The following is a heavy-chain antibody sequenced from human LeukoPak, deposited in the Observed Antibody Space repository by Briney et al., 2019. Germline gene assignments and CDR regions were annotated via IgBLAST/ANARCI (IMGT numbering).Heavy chain of an antibody. V-gene: IGHV4-39*07. CDR1: GGSISSSSYY. Sequence: SETLSLTCTVSGGSISSSSYYWGWIRQPPGKGLEWIGSIYYSGSTYYNPSLKSRVTISVDTSKNQFSLKLSSVTAADTAVYYCARDPNLLLWFGELSGFDPWGQGTLVTVSS. D-gene: IGHD3-10*01. CDR2: IYYSGST. CDR3: ARDPNLLLWFGELSGFDP. J-gene: IGHJ5*02.